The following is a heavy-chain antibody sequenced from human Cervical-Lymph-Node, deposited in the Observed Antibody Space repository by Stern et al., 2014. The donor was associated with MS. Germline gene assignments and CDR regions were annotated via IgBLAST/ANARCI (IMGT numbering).Heavy chain of an antibody. CDR1: GYTFTSYG. CDR3: ARADSSSWYLPGMDV. J-gene: IGHJ6*02. Sequence: QVQLVQSGAEVKKPGASVKVSCKASGYTFTSYGISWGRQAPGQGHEWMGWISAYNANTNYAQTLQGRVTMTTDTSTSTAYMELRSLRSDDTAVYYCARADSSSWYLPGMDVWGQGTTVTVSS. D-gene: IGHD6-13*01. V-gene: IGHV1-18*04. CDR2: ISAYNANT.